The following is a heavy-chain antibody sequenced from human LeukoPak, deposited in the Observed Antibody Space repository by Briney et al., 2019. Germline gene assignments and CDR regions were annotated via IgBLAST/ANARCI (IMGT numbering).Heavy chain of an antibody. Sequence: GGSLRLSCAASGFTFSSYSMNWVRQAPGKGLEWVSYISSSSSTIYYADSVKGRFTISRDNAKNSLYLQMNSLRAEDTAVYYCARTPLGNYYDSSGYFSPTVFFDYWGQGTLVTVSS. V-gene: IGHV3-48*01. CDR1: GFTFSSYS. D-gene: IGHD3-22*01. J-gene: IGHJ4*02. CDR3: ARTPLGNYYDSSGYFSPTVFFDY. CDR2: ISSSSSTI.